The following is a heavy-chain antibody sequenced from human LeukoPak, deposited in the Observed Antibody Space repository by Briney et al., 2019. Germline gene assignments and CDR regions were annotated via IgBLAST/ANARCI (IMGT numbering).Heavy chain of an antibody. Sequence: PGGSLRLSCAASGFTFSSYAMSWVRQAPGKGLEWVSAISGSGGSTYYAVSVKGRFTISRDNSKDTLYLQMNSLRAEDTAVYYCAKGQNIRQGVAVGRGYYFDYWGQGTLVTVSS. CDR2: ISGSGGST. CDR3: AKGQNIRQGVAVGRGYYFDY. CDR1: GFTFSSYA. V-gene: IGHV3-23*01. J-gene: IGHJ4*02. D-gene: IGHD6-25*01.